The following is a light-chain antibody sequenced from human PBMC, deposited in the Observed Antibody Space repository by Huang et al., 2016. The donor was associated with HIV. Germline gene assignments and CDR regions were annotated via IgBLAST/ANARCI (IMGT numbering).Light chain of an antibody. J-gene: IGKJ4*01. Sequence: VVMTQSPGTLSLSPGERASLSCRASKAASSAFLAWYQHKPGQAPRLLISGPSTRATGVPDRFSVSWSGTDFTLIIDRLEPEDFALYYCQQFGYSPFTFGGGTRLEI. CDR2: GPS. V-gene: IGKV3-20*01. CDR1: KAASSAF. CDR3: QQFGYSPFT.